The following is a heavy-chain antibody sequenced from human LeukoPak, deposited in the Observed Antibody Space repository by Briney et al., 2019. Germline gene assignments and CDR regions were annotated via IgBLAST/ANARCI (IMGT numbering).Heavy chain of an antibody. CDR3: AARYAQPPN. J-gene: IGHJ4*02. D-gene: IGHD2-2*01. V-gene: IGHV3-23*01. CDR2: ISGTGGST. Sequence: GGSLRLSCTASGFALSTYAMSWVRQAPGKGLEWVSAISGTGGSTYYADSVKGRFTISRDNSKNTLYLQMNSLRAEDTAVYYCAARYAQPPNWGQGTLVTVSS. CDR1: GFALSTYA.